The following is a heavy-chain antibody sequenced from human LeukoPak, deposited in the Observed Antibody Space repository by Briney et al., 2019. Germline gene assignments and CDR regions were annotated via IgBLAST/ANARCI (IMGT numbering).Heavy chain of an antibody. CDR3: ARESESYDGSGYYHDS. Sequence: SETLSLTCSVSGGSISSYYWSWIRQPAGKGLEWIGRIYASGGTDYNPSLKSRVTMSVDTSKNQFSLKLWSVTAADMAVYYCARESESYDGSGYYHDSWGQGTLVTVSS. D-gene: IGHD3-22*01. CDR2: IYASGGT. CDR1: GGSISSYY. V-gene: IGHV4-4*07. J-gene: IGHJ4*02.